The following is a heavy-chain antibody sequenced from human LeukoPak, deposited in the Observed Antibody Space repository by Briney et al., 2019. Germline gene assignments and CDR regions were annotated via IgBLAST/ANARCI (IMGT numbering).Heavy chain of an antibody. Sequence: GRSVRLSCAASGFTFSSFAMHWLRQAPGKGLEWVAVISFDGSNKYYTDSVKGRFTISKDNSNSTVYLQMNSLRDEDTAVYYCARDRISGGWRIFFDYWGQGTLVTVS. D-gene: IGHD3-3*01. CDR1: GFTFSSFA. V-gene: IGHV3-30-3*01. CDR2: ISFDGSNK. J-gene: IGHJ4*02. CDR3: ARDRISGGWRIFFDY.